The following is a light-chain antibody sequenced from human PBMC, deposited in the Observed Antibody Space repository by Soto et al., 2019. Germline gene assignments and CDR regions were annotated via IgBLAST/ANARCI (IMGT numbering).Light chain of an antibody. V-gene: IGLV3-21*02. J-gene: IGLJ3*02. CDR3: YVWDYSSDHRV. CDR1: NIGRKT. CDR2: DDS. Sequence: SYELTQAPSVSVAPGQTARITCGGNNIGRKTVHWYQQKPGQAPVLVVYDDSDRPSGIPERFSGSNSGNTATLTISRVEAGDEADYHCYVWDYSSDHRVFGGGTKVTVL.